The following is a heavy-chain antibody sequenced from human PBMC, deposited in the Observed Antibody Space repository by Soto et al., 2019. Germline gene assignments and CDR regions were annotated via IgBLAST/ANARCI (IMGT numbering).Heavy chain of an antibody. CDR1: GGSISSGGYS. CDR3: ARVPGP. V-gene: IGHV4-30-2*01. J-gene: IGHJ5*02. CDR2: IYHSGST. Sequence: QLQLQESGSGLVKPSQTLSLTCAISGGSISSGGYSWSWIRQPPGKGLEWIGYIYHSGSTYYNPSPXRXXTISVDRSKNQVSLKLSSVTAADTAVYYCARVPGPWGQGTLVTVSS.